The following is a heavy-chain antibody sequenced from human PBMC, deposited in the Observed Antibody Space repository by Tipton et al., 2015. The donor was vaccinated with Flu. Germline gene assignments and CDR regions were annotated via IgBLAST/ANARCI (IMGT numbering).Heavy chain of an antibody. CDR2: IYYSGST. J-gene: IGHJ3*02. CDR1: GGSISSSSYY. CDR3: ARDRDLGDYAGVDAFDI. V-gene: IGHV4-39*07. Sequence: TLSLTCTVSGGSISSSSYYWGWIRQPPGKGLEWIGSIYYSGSTYYNPSLKSRVTISVDTSKNQFSLKLSSVTAADTAVYYCARDRDLGDYAGVDAFDIWGRGPMVTVSS. D-gene: IGHD4-17*01.